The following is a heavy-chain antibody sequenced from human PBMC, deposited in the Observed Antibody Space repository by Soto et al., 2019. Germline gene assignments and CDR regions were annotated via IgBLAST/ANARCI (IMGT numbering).Heavy chain of an antibody. V-gene: IGHV4-4*07. Sequence: QVQLQESGPGLVKASETLSLTCAVSVDSISTYYWSWIRQPAGRGLEWLGRIHTSGRTLYNPSLQSRVTMSVGTSKIHVSLNLRSVSAADTAVYYCAGGAAADYFDYWGQGTLVTVSS. J-gene: IGHJ4*02. CDR2: IHTSGRT. CDR3: AGGAAADYFDY. CDR1: VDSISTYY. D-gene: IGHD6-13*01.